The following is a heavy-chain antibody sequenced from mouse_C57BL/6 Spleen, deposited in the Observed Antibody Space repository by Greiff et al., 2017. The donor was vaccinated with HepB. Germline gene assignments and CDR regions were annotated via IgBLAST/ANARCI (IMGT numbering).Heavy chain of an antibody. D-gene: IGHD4-1*01. J-gene: IGHJ4*01. V-gene: IGHV2-5*01. Sequence: QVQLQQSGPGLVQPSQSLSITCTVSGFSLTSYGVHWVRQSPGKGLEWLGVIWRGGSTDYNAAFMSRLSITKDNSKSQVFFKMNSLQADDTAIYYCAKTHNWDRYYYAMDYWGQGTSVTVSS. CDR1: GFSLTSYG. CDR3: AKTHNWDRYYYAMDY. CDR2: IWRGGST.